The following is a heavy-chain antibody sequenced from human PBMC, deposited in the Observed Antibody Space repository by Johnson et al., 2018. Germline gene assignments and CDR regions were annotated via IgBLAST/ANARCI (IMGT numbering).Heavy chain of an antibody. D-gene: IGHD3-22*01. J-gene: IGHJ3*01. Sequence: VQLVESGAEVKKPGESLKISCQGSEYSFTSYWIGWVRQLPGKGLEWMGIIYPGNSDTKYSPSFKGQVTFSADKSITTAYLQWSSLKASDTAIYYCARGGYCDSRGYYNEAFAAWGQGTMVTVSS. CDR2: IYPGNSDT. CDR3: ARGGYCDSRGYYNEAFAA. V-gene: IGHV5-51*03. CDR1: EYSFTSYW.